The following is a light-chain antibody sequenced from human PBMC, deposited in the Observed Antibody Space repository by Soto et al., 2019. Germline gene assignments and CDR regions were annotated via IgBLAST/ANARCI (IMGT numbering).Light chain of an antibody. CDR1: QSVSGY. V-gene: IGKV3-11*01. CDR2: DAS. J-gene: IGKJ4*01. Sequence: EIVLTQSRATLSLSPGERAILSCRASQSVSGYLAWYQQKPGQAPRLLMYDASNRATGIPARFSGSGSGTDITLTISSLEPEDFAVYYGQQRSNWPSTFGGGTKVEIK. CDR3: QQRSNWPST.